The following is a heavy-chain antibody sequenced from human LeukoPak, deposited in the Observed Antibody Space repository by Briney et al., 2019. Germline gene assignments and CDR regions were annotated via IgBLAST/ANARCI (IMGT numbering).Heavy chain of an antibody. D-gene: IGHD1-26*01. CDR2: INPTDGAT. CDR1: GYTFTKYY. CDR3: ASEQRGGLSGNLGGLFASYYTYYYMDV. V-gene: IGHV1-46*01. Sequence: WASVKVSCKASGYTFTKYYIHWVRQAPGQGLEWMGMINPTDGATTYAQRFQGRVTMTRDMSTTTVYMYLRSLRSEDQAVFCCASEQRGGLSGNLGGLFASYYTYYYMDVWGRGTTVTV. J-gene: IGHJ6*03.